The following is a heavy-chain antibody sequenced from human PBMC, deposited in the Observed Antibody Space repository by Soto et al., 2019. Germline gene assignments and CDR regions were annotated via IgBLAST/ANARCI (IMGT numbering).Heavy chain of an antibody. V-gene: IGHV1-69*01. J-gene: IGHJ4*02. CDR1: GDTFSSYA. Sequence: QVQLVQSGAEVKKPGSSVKVSCKASGDTFSSYAINWVRQTPGQGLEWMGGIIPMFGTANNAQKLKGRVTITAGESTSKVYMELSSLRSEDTAVYYCARVGPAHYYDSSGYYSPLDYWGQGTLVTVSS. CDR2: IIPMFGTA. CDR3: ARVGPAHYYDSSGYYSPLDY. D-gene: IGHD3-22*01.